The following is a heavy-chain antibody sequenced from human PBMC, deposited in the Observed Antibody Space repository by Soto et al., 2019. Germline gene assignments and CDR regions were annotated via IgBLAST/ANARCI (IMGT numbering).Heavy chain of an antibody. V-gene: IGHV1-3*04. CDR1: GYTFTLYT. CDR2: INTGNGNT. CDR3: ARDFPYYYDSSGYGY. J-gene: IGHJ4*02. Sequence: ASVKVSCKTSGYTFTLYTIHWVRQAPGQRLEWMGWINTGNGNTKYSQRFQGRVTMSRDTSASTAYMELSSLRSEDTAVYYCARDFPYYYDSSGYGYWGQGTLVTVSS. D-gene: IGHD3-22*01.